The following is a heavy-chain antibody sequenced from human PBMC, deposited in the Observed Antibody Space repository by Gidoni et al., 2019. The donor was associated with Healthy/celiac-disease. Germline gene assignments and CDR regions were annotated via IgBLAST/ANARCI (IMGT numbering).Heavy chain of an antibody. CDR3: ARGGEGIAVAGTYYYYYMDV. J-gene: IGHJ6*03. V-gene: IGHV1-69*06. D-gene: IGHD6-19*01. Sequence: QVQLVQSGAEVKKPGSSVKVSCKASGGTFSSYAISWVRQAPGQGLEWMGGIIPIFGTANYAQKFQGRVTITADKSTSTAYMELSSLRSEDTAVYYCARGGEGIAVAGTYYYYYMDVWGKGTTVTVSS. CDR2: IIPIFGTA. CDR1: GGTFSSYA.